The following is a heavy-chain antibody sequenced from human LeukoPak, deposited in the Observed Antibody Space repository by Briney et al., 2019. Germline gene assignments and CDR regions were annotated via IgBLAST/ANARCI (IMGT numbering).Heavy chain of an antibody. CDR1: GYTFTSYY. V-gene: IGHV1-46*01. CDR3: ARDRVTMMPLDY. Sequence: ASVKVSCKASGYTFTSYYMHWVRQAPGQGLEWMGIINPSGGSTSYAQKFQGRVTMTRDTSTSTVYMELSSLRSEDTAVYYYARDRVTMMPLDYWGQGTLVTVSS. CDR2: INPSGGST. D-gene: IGHD3-22*01. J-gene: IGHJ4*02.